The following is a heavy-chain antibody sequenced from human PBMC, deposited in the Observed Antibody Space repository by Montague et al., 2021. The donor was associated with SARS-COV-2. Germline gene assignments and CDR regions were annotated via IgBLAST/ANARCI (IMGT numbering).Heavy chain of an antibody. CDR3: AGLGDGVVPSPILGVGPYYSYHYMDV. J-gene: IGHJ6*03. CDR2: IHHGGST. CDR1: GGSFSTYS. V-gene: IGHV4-34*01. Sequence: SETLSLTCAVHGGSFSTYSWNWIRQPPGKGLEWIGEIHHGGSTNYNPSHKSRVTISADTSKNQFSLKLTSVAAADTAVYYCAGLGDGVVPSPILGVGPYYSYHYMDVWGKGTTVTVSS. D-gene: IGHD3-10*01.